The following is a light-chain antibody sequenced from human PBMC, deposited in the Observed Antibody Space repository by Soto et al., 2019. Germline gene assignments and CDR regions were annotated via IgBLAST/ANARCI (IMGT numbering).Light chain of an antibody. V-gene: IGLV1-40*01. J-gene: IGLJ1*01. Sequence: QSVLTQPPSVSGAPGQSVIISCTGSSSNIGAGYDVHWYQQLPGTAPRLLIYDNNNRPSGVPARFSVSKSDTSASLAITGLQPEDEADYYCQSYDSSLSGSYVFGTGTKSPS. CDR1: SSNIGAGYD. CDR2: DNN. CDR3: QSYDSSLSGSYV.